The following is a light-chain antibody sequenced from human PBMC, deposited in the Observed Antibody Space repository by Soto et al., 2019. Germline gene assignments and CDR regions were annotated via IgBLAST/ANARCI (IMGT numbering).Light chain of an antibody. CDR3: ALYMGSGILV. J-gene: IGLJ2*01. CDR2: TTN. CDR1: SGSVSASYY. Sequence: QTVVTQEPSFSVSPGGTVTLTCGLSSGSVSASYYPSWYQQTPGQAPRTLIYTTNTRSSGVPDRFSGSILGNKAALTITGAQADEESDYYCALYMGSGILVFGGGTQLTVL. V-gene: IGLV8-61*01.